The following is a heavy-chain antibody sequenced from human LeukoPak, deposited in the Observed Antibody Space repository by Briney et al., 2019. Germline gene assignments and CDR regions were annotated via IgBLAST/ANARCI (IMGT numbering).Heavy chain of an antibody. Sequence: PGGSLRLSCAASGFTFSSYAMSWVRQAPGKGLEWVSAISGSGGSTYHADSVKGRFTISRDNSKNTLYLQMNSLRAEDTAVYYCAKVRGYYYGDCYFDYWGQGTLVTVSS. CDR2: ISGSGGST. CDR1: GFTFSSYA. J-gene: IGHJ4*02. D-gene: IGHD3-22*01. V-gene: IGHV3-23*01. CDR3: AKVRGYYYGDCYFDY.